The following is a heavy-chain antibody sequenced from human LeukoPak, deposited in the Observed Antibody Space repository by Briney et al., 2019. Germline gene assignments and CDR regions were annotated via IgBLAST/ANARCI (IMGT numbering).Heavy chain of an antibody. J-gene: IGHJ4*02. Sequence: SETFSLTRILSGGSLSSYFRSWIRQPPGRGVGWVGYSYYSGSTNYNPSLKSRVTISVDTSKTQFSLKLSSVTAADAAVYSCARIAVAGSYYFDYWGQGTLVTVSS. D-gene: IGHD6-19*01. CDR2: SYYSGST. CDR1: GGSLSSYF. V-gene: IGHV4-59*08. CDR3: ARIAVAGSYYFDY.